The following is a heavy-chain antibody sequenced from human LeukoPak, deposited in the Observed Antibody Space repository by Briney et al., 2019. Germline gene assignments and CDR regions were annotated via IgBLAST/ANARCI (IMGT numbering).Heavy chain of an antibody. Sequence: SVKVSCKASGGTFSSYAISWVRQAPGQGLEWMGGIIPIFGTANYAQKFQGRVTITADESTSTAYMELSSLRSEDTAGYYCARGGVVPAVRGYFDYWGQGTLVTVSS. CDR1: GGTFSSYA. CDR2: IIPIFGTA. V-gene: IGHV1-69*13. D-gene: IGHD2-2*01. CDR3: ARGGVVPAVRGYFDY. J-gene: IGHJ4*02.